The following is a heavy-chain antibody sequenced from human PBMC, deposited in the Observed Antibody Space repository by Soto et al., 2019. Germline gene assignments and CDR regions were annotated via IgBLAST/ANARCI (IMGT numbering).Heavy chain of an antibody. CDR2: INPSGGSA. Sequence: ASVKVSCKASGYTFTSHYMHWVRQAPGQGLEWMGIINPSGGSASYAQKLQGRVTMTRDASTSTVYMELSSLRSEDTAVYYCARVDRGGAYGMDVWGQGTTVTVSS. D-gene: IGHD3-10*01. V-gene: IGHV1-46*01. CDR3: ARVDRGGAYGMDV. CDR1: GYTFTSHY. J-gene: IGHJ6*02.